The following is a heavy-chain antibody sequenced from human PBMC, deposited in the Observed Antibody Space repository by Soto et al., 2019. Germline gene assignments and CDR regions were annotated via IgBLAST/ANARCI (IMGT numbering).Heavy chain of an antibody. CDR1: GFTFSDYY. D-gene: IGHD6-19*01. J-gene: IGHJ4*02. CDR3: AIALAVAGPYD. V-gene: IGHV3-11*05. CDR2: ISSSSSYT. Sequence: GPLRISCSAGGFTFSDYYMSWIRQAPGKGLEWVSYISSSSSYTNYADSVKGRFTISRDNAKNSLYLQMNSLRAEDTAVYYCAIALAVAGPYDWVQGT.